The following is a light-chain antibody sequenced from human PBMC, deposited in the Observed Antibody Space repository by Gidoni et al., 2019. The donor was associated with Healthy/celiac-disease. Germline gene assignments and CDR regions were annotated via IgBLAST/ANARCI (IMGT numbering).Light chain of an antibody. CDR2: DAS. CDR1: QSVSSY. J-gene: IGKJ1*01. V-gene: IGKV3-11*01. CDR3: QQRSNWPGT. Sequence: EIVLTQSPATLSLSPGERATLSCRASQSVSSYLAWYQQKPGQAPRLLIYDASNRATGIPARFSGSGSGTEFTLTISSLEPEDFAVYYCQQRSNWPGTFXQXTKVXIK.